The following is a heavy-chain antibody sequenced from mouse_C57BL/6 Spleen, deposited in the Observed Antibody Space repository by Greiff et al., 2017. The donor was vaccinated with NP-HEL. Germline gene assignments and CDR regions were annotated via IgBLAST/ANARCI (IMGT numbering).Heavy chain of an antibody. J-gene: IGHJ2*01. CDR1: GYAFSSSW. CDR3: ARRFITTVVATEGYFDY. D-gene: IGHD1-1*01. CDR2: IYPGDGDT. Sequence: QVQLQQSGPELVKPGASVKISCKASGYAFSSSWMNWVKQRPGKGLEWIGRIYPGDGDTNYNGKFKGKATLTADNSSSTAYMQLSSLTSEDSAVYFCARRFITTVVATEGYFDYWGQGTTLTVSS. V-gene: IGHV1-82*01.